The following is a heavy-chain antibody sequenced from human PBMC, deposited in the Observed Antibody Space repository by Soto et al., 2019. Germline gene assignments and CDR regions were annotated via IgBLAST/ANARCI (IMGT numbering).Heavy chain of an antibody. V-gene: IGHV4-59*01. CDR3: AREIYYDSSGYQRRWFDP. CDR1: GGSISSYY. Sequence: SETLYLTCSVSGGSISSYYWSWIRQPPGEGLGWIGYIYYSGSTNYNHSLKSRVTISVDTSKNQFSLELSSVTAADTAVYYCAREIYYDSSGYQRRWFDPWGQGTLVTVSS. D-gene: IGHD3-22*01. J-gene: IGHJ5*02. CDR2: IYYSGST.